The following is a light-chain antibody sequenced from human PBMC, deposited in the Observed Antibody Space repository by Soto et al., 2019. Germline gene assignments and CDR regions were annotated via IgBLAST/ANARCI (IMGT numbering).Light chain of an antibody. J-gene: IGKJ1*01. V-gene: IGKV3-20*01. CDR3: QRYGSSPRT. CDR2: GAS. Sequence: EIVLTQSPGTLSLSPGERATLSCRASQSVSSNFLAWYQQKPGQAPRLLIYGASSRASGIPDRFSGSGSGTDFTLTISRLEPEDVAVYYCQRYGSSPRTFGQGTKVEIK. CDR1: QSVSSNF.